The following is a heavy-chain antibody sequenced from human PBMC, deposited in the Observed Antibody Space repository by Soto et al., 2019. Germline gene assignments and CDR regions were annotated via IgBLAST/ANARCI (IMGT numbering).Heavy chain of an antibody. CDR2: IYHSGST. V-gene: IGHV4-39*07. Sequence: PSETLSLTCTVSGGSISSSSYYWGWIRQPPGKGLEWIGEIYHSGSTNYNPSLKSRVTISVDKSKNQFSLKLSSVTAADTAVYYCARAAMGGSSWPFDYWGQGTLVTVSS. CDR1: GGSISSSSYY. CDR3: ARAAMGGSSWPFDY. J-gene: IGHJ4*02. D-gene: IGHD6-13*01.